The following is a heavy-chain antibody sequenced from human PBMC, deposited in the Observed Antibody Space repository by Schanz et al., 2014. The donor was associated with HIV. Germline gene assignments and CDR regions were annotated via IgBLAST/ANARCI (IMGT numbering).Heavy chain of an antibody. Sequence: EVQLVESGGGLVQPGGSLRLSCVASGFTFDDYAMHWVRQAPGKGLEWVSGISWNSGNIGYADSVKGRFTISRDNAKNSLTLQMNSLSAEDTALYYCAKDLNVYSVHPPLVTPPVGYGMDVWGQGTTVTVSS. CDR2: ISWNSGNI. V-gene: IGHV3-9*01. CDR1: GFTFDDYA. D-gene: IGHD5-18*01. J-gene: IGHJ6*02. CDR3: AKDLNVYSVHPPLVTPPVGYGMDV.